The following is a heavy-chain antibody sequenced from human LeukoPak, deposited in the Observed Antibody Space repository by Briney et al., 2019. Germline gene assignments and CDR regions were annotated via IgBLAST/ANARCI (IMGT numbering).Heavy chain of an antibody. D-gene: IGHD2-21*01. CDR2: IYYSGST. J-gene: IGHJ4*02. CDR3: ARDGFWGRGGEDY. V-gene: IGHV4-39*07. CDR1: GGSISSSSYY. Sequence: SETLSLTCTVSGGSISSSSYYWGWIRQPPGKGLEWIGSIYYSGSTYYNPSLKSRVTISVDTSKNQFSLKLSSVTAADTAVYYCARDGFWGRGGEDYWGQGTLVTVSS.